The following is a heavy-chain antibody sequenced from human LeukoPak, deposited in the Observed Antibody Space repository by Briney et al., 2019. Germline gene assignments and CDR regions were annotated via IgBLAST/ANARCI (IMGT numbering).Heavy chain of an antibody. CDR1: GGSISSYY. CDR3: ARTQWKAAAGTGWFDP. V-gene: IGHV4-4*07. J-gene: IGHJ5*02. CDR2: IYTSGST. Sequence: SETLSLTCTVSGGSISSYYWSWIRQPAGKGLERIGRIYTSGSTNYNPSLKSRVTMSVDTSKNQFSLKLSSVTAADTAVYYCARTQWKAAAGTGWFDPWGQGTLVTVSS. D-gene: IGHD6-13*01.